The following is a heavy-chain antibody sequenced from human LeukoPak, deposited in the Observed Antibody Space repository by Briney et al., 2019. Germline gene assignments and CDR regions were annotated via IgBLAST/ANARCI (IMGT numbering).Heavy chain of an antibody. J-gene: IGHJ5*02. CDR2: IYHSGST. Sequence: PSGTLSLTCAVSGGSISSVNWWSWVRRPPGKGPEWIGDIYHSGSTNYNPSLKSRVTISVDTSKNQFSLKLNSVTAADTAVYYCARHYGPWGQGTLVTVSS. V-gene: IGHV4-4*02. D-gene: IGHD3-16*01. CDR1: GGSISSVNW. CDR3: ARHYGP.